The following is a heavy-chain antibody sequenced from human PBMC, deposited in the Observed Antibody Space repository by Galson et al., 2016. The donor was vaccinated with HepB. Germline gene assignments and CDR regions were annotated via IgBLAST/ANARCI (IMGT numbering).Heavy chain of an antibody. CDR2: DSMDGRRK. CDR3: ARRHEYCPPVGCSVDY. CDR1: GFNLRIYG. V-gene: IGHV3-30*03. Sequence: SLRLSCAASGFNLRIYGMHWVRQAPGKGLEWLAADSMDGRRKFYADSVKGRFTISRDNSNNMLFLQMSSLRTDDTAIYYCARRHEYCPPVGCSVDYWGQGTLVSVSS. J-gene: IGHJ4*02. D-gene: IGHD2/OR15-2a*01.